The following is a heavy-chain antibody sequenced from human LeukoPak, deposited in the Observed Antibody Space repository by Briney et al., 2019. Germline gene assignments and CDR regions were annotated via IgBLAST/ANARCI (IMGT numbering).Heavy chain of an antibody. D-gene: IGHD3-10*01. CDR3: ARARELVSSLKNHFDY. J-gene: IGHJ4*02. V-gene: IGHV1-69*13. Sequence: ASVKVSCKASGGTFSSYAISWVRQAPGQGLEWMGGIIPIFGTANYAQKFQGRVTITADESTSTAYMELSSLRSEDTAVYYCARARELVSSLKNHFDYWGQGTLVTVSS. CDR1: GGTFSSYA. CDR2: IIPIFGTA.